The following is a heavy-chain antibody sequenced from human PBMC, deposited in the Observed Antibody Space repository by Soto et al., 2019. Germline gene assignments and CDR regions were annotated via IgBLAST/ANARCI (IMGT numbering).Heavy chain of an antibody. Sequence: QITLKESGPTLVKPTQTLTLTCTFSGFSLTTSGVGVAWIRQPPGKALEWLALIYWDDDKRCSPSLKSRLTXTXDXXKNQVVLTMTNLDPADTATYYCAHRTGTGIDAFDIWGLGTVVTVSS. CDR1: GFSLTTSGVG. D-gene: IGHD1-7*01. CDR2: IYWDDDK. V-gene: IGHV2-5*02. CDR3: AHRTGTGIDAFDI. J-gene: IGHJ3*02.